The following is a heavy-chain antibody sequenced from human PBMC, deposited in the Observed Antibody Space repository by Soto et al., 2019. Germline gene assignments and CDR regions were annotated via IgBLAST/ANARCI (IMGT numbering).Heavy chain of an antibody. Sequence: VASVKVSCKGSGYTFTSYDINWVRQATGQGLEWMGWMNPNSGNTGYAQKFQGRVTMTRNTSISTAYMELSSLRSEDTAVYYCARGSWEPPLYYYYGMDVWGQGTTVTVSS. CDR3: ARGSWEPPLYYYYGMDV. CDR1: GYTFTSYD. D-gene: IGHD1-26*01. J-gene: IGHJ6*02. CDR2: MNPNSGNT. V-gene: IGHV1-8*01.